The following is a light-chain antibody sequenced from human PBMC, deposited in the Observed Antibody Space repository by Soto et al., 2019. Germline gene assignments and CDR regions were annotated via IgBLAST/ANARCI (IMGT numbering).Light chain of an antibody. V-gene: IGKV1-5*03. CDR3: QHFYTHPPT. CDR1: QSISTW. Sequence: DIQMTQSPSTLPASVGDRVTITCRANQSISTWLAWYQQTPGKAPNILSYKASRLEIGVPSRFRGSGSGTDFTLTINSLQSEDFATYLCQHFYTHPPTFGQGTKVDIK. J-gene: IGKJ1*01. CDR2: KAS.